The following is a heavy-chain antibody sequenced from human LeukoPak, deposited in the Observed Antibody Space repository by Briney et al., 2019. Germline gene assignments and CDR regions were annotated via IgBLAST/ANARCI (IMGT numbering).Heavy chain of an antibody. Sequence: PGGSLRLSCAASGFTFSSYAMSWVRQAPGKGLEWVSAISGSGGSTYYADSVKGRFTISRDNSKNTLYLQMNSLRAEDTAVYYCAKDRSYGSGSYLLDYWGQGTLVTVSS. D-gene: IGHD3-10*01. CDR2: ISGSGGST. V-gene: IGHV3-23*01. CDR1: GFTFSSYA. CDR3: AKDRSYGSGSYLLDY. J-gene: IGHJ4*02.